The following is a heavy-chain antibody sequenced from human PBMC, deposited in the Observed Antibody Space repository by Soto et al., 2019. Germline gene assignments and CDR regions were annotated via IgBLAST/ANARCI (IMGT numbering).Heavy chain of an antibody. CDR1: GFTFSSYG. Sequence: QVQLVESGGGVVQPGRSLRLSCAASGFTFSSYGIHWVRQAPGKGLEWVAVISYDGSHKYYADSVKGRFTISRDNSKNTLFLQMNSLRAEDTAVYYCAKGGWELPLDYWGQGTLVTVSS. CDR2: ISYDGSHK. CDR3: AKGGWELPLDY. J-gene: IGHJ4*02. D-gene: IGHD1-26*01. V-gene: IGHV3-30*18.